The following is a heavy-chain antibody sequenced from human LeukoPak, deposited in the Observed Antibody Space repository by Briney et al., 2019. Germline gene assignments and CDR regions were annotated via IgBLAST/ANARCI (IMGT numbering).Heavy chain of an antibody. CDR1: GFTFSSYA. CDR3: AKQGGILGYCSSTSCRY. J-gene: IGHJ4*02. D-gene: IGHD2-2*01. Sequence: GGSLRLSCAASGFTFSSYAMSWVRQAPGKGLEWDSAIGGSGGSTYYADSVKGRFTISRDNSKNTLYLQMSSLRAEDTAVYYCAKQGGILGYCSSTSCRYWGQGTLVTVSS. V-gene: IGHV3-23*01. CDR2: IGGSGGST.